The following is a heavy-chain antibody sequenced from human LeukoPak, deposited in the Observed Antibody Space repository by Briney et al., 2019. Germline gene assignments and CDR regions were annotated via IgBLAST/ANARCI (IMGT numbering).Heavy chain of an antibody. CDR2: INPNNGGT. D-gene: IGHD6-13*01. J-gene: IGHJ4*02. CDR1: GYTFTGYY. CDR3: ARGYSSPVPNFDY. Sequence: ASVKVSCKASGYTFTGYYMHWVRQAPGQGLAWMGWINPNNGGTSYAQKFQGRVTMTRDTSITTAYMELPSLTSDDTAVYYCARGYSSPVPNFDYWGQGTLVTVSS. V-gene: IGHV1-2*02.